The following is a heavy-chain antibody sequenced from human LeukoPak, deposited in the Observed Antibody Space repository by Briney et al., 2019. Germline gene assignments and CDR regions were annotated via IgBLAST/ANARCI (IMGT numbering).Heavy chain of an antibody. CDR1: GGSISSYY. CDR2: IYYSGST. V-gene: IGHV4-59*01. Sequence: PSETLSLTCTVSGGSISSYYWSWIRQPPGKGLEWIGYIYYSGSTNYNPSLKSRVTISVDTSKNQFSLKLSSVTAADTAVYYCARHAFDDSNFDYWGQGTLVTVSS. D-gene: IGHD3-9*01. CDR3: ARHAFDDSNFDY. J-gene: IGHJ4*02.